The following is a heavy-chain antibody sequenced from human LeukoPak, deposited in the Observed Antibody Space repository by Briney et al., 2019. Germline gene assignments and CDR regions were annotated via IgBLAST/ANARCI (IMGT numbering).Heavy chain of an antibody. J-gene: IGHJ6*02. V-gene: IGHV4-31*03. CDR1: GGSISSGGYY. Sequence: PSETLSLTCTVSGGSISSGGYYWSWIRQHPGKGLEWIGYIYYSGSTYYNPSLKSRVTISVDTSKNQFSLKLSSVTAADTAVYYCAREEAYCSSTSCYTDYYYGMDVWGQGTTVTVSS. D-gene: IGHD2-2*02. CDR3: AREEAYCSSTSCYTDYYYGMDV. CDR2: IYYSGST.